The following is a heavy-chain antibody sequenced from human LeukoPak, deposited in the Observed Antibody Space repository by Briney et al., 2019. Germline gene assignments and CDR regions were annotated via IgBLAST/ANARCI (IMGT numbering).Heavy chain of an antibody. Sequence: ASVKVSCKASGYTFTSYDINWVRQATGQGLEWMGWMNPNSGNTGYAQKFQGRVTMTRNTSISTAYMELSSLRSEDTAVYYCARLIMREKKEVSWFDPWGQGTLVTVSS. D-gene: IGHD1-26*01. V-gene: IGHV1-8*01. CDR3: ARLIMREKKEVSWFDP. J-gene: IGHJ5*02. CDR1: GYTFTSYD. CDR2: MNPNSGNT.